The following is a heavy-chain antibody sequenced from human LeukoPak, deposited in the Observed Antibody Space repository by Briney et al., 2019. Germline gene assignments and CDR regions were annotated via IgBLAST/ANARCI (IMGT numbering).Heavy chain of an antibody. CDR1: GFTFSSHW. CDR3: AISATARGGFDF. D-gene: IGHD6-25*01. Sequence: GGSLRLSCAASGFTFSSHWMSWVRQAPGKGLEWVANIEQDGSEKYYVDSVKGRFTISRDNAKNSLFLQMNSLRAEDTAVYFCAISATARGGFDFWGQGTLVTVSS. V-gene: IGHV3-7*01. CDR2: IEQDGSEK. J-gene: IGHJ4*02.